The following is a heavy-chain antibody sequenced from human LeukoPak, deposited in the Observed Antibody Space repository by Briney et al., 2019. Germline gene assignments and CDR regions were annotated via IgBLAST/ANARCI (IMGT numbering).Heavy chain of an antibody. CDR3: TTAYGHSDFDY. CDR1: GFTITNAR. V-gene: IGHV3-15*01. D-gene: IGHD3-3*02. J-gene: IGHJ4*02. CDR2: IKSKIDGGTT. Sequence: PGGSLRLSCAASGFTITNARMGWVRQAPGKGLEWVGLIKSKIDGGTTDFAAPVKGRFTISRDDSKHTLYLQMNSLKSEDTAVYYCTTAYGHSDFDYWGQGTLVTVSS.